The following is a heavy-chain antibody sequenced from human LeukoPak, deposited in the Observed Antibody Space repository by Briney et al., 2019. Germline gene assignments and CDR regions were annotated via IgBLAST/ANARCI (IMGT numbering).Heavy chain of an antibody. CDR2: IYYSGST. CDR1: GGSISSGDYY. Sequence: SQTLSLTCTVSGGSISSGDYYWSWIRQPPGKGLEWIGYIYYSGSTYYNPSLKSRVTISVDTSKNQFSLKLSSVTAADTAVYYCARDWLDSSGYLDIWGQGTMVTVSS. D-gene: IGHD3-22*01. CDR3: ARDWLDSSGYLDI. J-gene: IGHJ3*02. V-gene: IGHV4-30-4*08.